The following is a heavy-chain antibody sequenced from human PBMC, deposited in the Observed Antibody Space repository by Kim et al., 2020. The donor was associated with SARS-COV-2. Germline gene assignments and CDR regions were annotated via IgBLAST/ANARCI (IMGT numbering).Heavy chain of an antibody. Sequence: GGSLRLSCVASGFTIRTYWMPWVRQPPGKGLVWVSRIKKDGSTASYADSVKGRFTISRDNAKSSLYLQMNSLRAEDTAVYYCMSRRYTYCGQCIHY. V-gene: IGHV3-74*01. CDR1: GFTIRTYW. J-gene: IGHJ4*01. CDR3: MSRRYTYCGQCIHY. D-gene: IGHD3-16*02. CDR2: IKKDGSTA.